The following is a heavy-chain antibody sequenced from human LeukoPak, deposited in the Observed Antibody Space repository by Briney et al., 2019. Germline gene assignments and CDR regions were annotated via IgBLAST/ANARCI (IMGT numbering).Heavy chain of an antibody. CDR1: GFTFSRYP. CDR3: ARDYPADY. CDR2: ISSDGSDK. Sequence: GGSLRLSCAASGFTFSRYPMHWVRQAPGKGLEWVALISSDGSDKKHADSVKGRFTISRDNSKNTLYRQMHSLRVEDTAVYYCARDYPADYWGQGTLVTVSS. J-gene: IGHJ4*02. V-gene: IGHV3-30-3*01.